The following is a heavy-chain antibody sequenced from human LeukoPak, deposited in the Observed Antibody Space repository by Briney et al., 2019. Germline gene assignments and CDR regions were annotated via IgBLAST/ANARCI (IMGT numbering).Heavy chain of an antibody. CDR1: GGSISSSSYY. CDR2: IYYSGST. J-gene: IGHJ4*02. D-gene: IGHD3-10*01. Sequence: PSETLSLTCTVSGGSISSSSYYWGWIRQPPGKGLEWIGSIYYSGSTYYNPSLKSRVTISVDTSKNQFSLKLSSVTAADTAVYYCARYYGWGSYYTLGYFDYWGQGTLVTVSS. CDR3: ARYYGWGSYYTLGYFDY. V-gene: IGHV4-39*01.